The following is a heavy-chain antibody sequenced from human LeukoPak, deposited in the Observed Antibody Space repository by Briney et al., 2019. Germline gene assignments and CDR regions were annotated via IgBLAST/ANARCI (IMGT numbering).Heavy chain of an antibody. V-gene: IGHV4-61*05. J-gene: IGHJ1*01. CDR1: GGSISSSSYY. Sequence: SETLSLTCTVSGGSISSSSYYWGWIRQPPGKGLEWIGYINYSGSTNYNPSLKSRVTISGDTSKNQFSLKLSSVTAADTAVYYCANSPRGTEYFHHWGQGTLVTVSS. CDR3: ANSPRGTEYFHH. CDR2: INYSGST. D-gene: IGHD4-23*01.